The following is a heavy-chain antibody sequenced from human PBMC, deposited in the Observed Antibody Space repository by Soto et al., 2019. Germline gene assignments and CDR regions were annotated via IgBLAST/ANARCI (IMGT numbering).Heavy chain of an antibody. CDR3: ATDPYYYASEY. Sequence: GCLRVSGAASGFTFSDSYMTWIRQAPGKGLEWISYISGSGDTIYYADSVKGRFTVSRDNAKNSLYLQMNSLRAEDTAVYYCATDPYYYASEYWGQGTLLTVAS. CDR1: GFTFSDSY. V-gene: IGHV3-11*01. D-gene: IGHD3-10*01. J-gene: IGHJ4*02. CDR2: ISGSGDTI.